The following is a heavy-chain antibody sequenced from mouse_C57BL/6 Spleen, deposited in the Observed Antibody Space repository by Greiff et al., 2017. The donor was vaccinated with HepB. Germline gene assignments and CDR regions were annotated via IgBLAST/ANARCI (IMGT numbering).Heavy chain of an antibody. J-gene: IGHJ3*01. CDR3: ARWGDEDAY. D-gene: IGHD3-3*01. V-gene: IGHV1-63*01. Sequence: QVQLKESGAELVRPGTSVKMSCKASGYTFTNYWIGWAKQRPGHGLEWIGDIYPGGGYTNYNEKFKGKATLTADKSSSTAYMQFSSLTSEDSAIYYCARWGDEDAYWGQGTLVTVSA. CDR1: GYTFTNYW. CDR2: IYPGGGYT.